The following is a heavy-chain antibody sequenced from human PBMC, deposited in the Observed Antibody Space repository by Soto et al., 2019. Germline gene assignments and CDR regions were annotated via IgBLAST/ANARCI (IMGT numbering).Heavy chain of an antibody. V-gene: IGHV4-4*07. CDR2: VYTTGST. D-gene: IGHD1-7*01. J-gene: IGHJ5*02. CDR3: ARDLNLLLDYFADMRWNSDP. Sequence: AETLPRTCTVTGGSINTYYWSWIRQSAGKVLESIGRVYTTGSTNYNPSLKSRVTISVDTSRNQFSLSLRYVTAEDSEVYYCARDLNLLLDYFADMRWNSDPWGPGTVVTVS. CDR1: GGSINTYY.